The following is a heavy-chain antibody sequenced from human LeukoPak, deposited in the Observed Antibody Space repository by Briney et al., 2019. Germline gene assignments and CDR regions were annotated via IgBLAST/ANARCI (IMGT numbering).Heavy chain of an antibody. CDR1: GGSISSYY. J-gene: IGHJ3*02. D-gene: IGHD6-13*01. V-gene: IGHV4-4*07. Sequence: SETLSLTCTVSGGSISSYYWSWIRQPAGKGLEWIGRIYMSGSTNYNSSLKSRVNMSVGTSKNQFSLNLSSVTAADTAVYYCAREAGSSWSRGLDIWGQGTVVTVSS. CDR2: IYMSGST. CDR3: AREAGSSWSRGLDI.